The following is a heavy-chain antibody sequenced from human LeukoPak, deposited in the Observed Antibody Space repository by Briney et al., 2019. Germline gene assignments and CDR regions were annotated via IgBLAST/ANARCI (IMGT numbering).Heavy chain of an antibody. CDR3: ARNDYGDGDAFDI. CDR2: MNPNTGNT. Sequence: ASVKVSCKASGYTFTSYDINWVRQATGQGLEWVGWMNPNTGNTGRAQKFQGRVTMTRDTSTNTAYMELSSLRSEDTAVYLCARNDYGDGDAFDIWGQGTMVTVSS. V-gene: IGHV1-8*01. D-gene: IGHD4-17*01. J-gene: IGHJ3*02. CDR1: GYTFTSYD.